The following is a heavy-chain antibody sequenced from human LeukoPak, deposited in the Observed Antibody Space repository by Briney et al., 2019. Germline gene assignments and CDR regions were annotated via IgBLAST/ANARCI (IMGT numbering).Heavy chain of an antibody. CDR1: GYTFTSYG. V-gene: IGHV1-18*01. D-gene: IGHD3-22*01. Sequence: ASVKVSCKASGYTFTSYGISWVRQAPGQGLEWMGWIGAYNVNTNYAQKLQGRVTMTTDTSRSTAYMELRGLRSDDTAVYYCARDYYDSSGYRQNYFDYWGQGTLVTVSS. CDR2: IGAYNVNT. J-gene: IGHJ4*02. CDR3: ARDYYDSSGYRQNYFDY.